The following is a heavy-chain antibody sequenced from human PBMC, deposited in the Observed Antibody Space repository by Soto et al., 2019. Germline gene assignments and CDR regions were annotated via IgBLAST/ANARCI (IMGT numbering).Heavy chain of an antibody. CDR2: IYYSGST. CDR3: AREPPAAGENWFDP. CDR1: GGSTSNYY. Sequence: PSETLSLTCTVSGGSTSNYYWNWIRQPPGKGLEWIGYIYYSGSTNYNPSLKSRVTISIDTSKNQFSLKLSSVTAADTAVYYCAREPPAAGENWFDPWGQGTLVTV. D-gene: IGHD6-13*01. J-gene: IGHJ5*02. V-gene: IGHV4-59*01.